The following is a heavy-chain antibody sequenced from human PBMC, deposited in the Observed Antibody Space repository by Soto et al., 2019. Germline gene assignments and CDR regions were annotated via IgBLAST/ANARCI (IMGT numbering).Heavy chain of an antibody. CDR1: GFTFDDYA. CDR3: AKEIGSLRSSSIDY. J-gene: IGHJ4*02. V-gene: IGHV3-9*01. D-gene: IGHD6-13*01. Sequence: EVQLVESGGGLVQPGRSLRLSCAASGFTFDDYAMHWVRQAPGKGLEWVSGISWNSGSIGYADSVKGRFTISRDNAKNSRYLQMNSLRAEDTALYYCAKEIGSLRSSSIDYWGQGTLVTVSS. CDR2: ISWNSGSI.